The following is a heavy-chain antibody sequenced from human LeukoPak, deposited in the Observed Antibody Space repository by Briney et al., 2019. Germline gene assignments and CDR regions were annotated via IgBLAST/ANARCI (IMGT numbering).Heavy chain of an antibody. CDR3: ARQRCSGGSCYSDYYGMDV. D-gene: IGHD2-15*01. CDR1: GYSFTTYW. CDR2: IYPGDSDT. Sequence: GESPKISCKVSGYSFTTYWIGWVRQMPGKGLEWMGIIYPGDSDTKYSPSFQGQVTISADKPISTAYLQWGSLKASDTAMYYCARQRCSGGSCYSDYYGMDVWGQGTTVTVSS. V-gene: IGHV5-51*01. J-gene: IGHJ6*02.